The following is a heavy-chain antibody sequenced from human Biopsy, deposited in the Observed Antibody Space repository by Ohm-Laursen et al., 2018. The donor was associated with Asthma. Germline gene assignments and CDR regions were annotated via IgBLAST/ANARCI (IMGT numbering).Heavy chain of an antibody. V-gene: IGHV4-39*01. CDR1: GGSITSSSYY. D-gene: IGHD3-22*01. CDR3: VRHQYSSSWSTFDY. Sequence: SETLSLTWSVSGGSITSSSYYWGWIRQPPGKGMEWIGSMYHSGSPYYHPTLKSRATISVDTSKSQLSLKMSSVTAADTAVYFCVRHQYSSSWSTFDYWGQGALVTVSS. CDR2: MYHSGSP. J-gene: IGHJ4*02.